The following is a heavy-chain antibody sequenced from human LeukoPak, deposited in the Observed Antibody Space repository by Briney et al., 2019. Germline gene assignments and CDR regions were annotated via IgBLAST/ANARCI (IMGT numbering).Heavy chain of an antibody. Sequence: GGSLRLSCAASGITHSSYEVLWLREAPGEGLEWFSYISCSGSRRYYAASAKGRFNISRDNAKNSLYLQMNSLRAEDTAVYYCARDLDGDFNYWGQGTLVTVSS. CDR3: ARDLDGDFNY. CDR2: ISCSGSRR. CDR1: GITHSSYE. J-gene: IGHJ4*02. V-gene: IGHV3-48*03. D-gene: IGHD4-17*01.